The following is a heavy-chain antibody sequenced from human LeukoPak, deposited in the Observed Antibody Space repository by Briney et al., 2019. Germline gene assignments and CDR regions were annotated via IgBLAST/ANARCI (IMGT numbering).Heavy chain of an antibody. Sequence: GGSLRLSCAASGFTFDDYVIHWVRQAPGKGLEWVSLISGDGVNTYYADSVKGRVTISRDNSQSSLFLQMNSLRPEDAALYYCVKAHYHYLYRMDVWGEGTRVTVSS. CDR3: VKAHYHYLYRMDV. J-gene: IGHJ6*04. CDR1: GFTFDDYV. D-gene: IGHD3-16*01. V-gene: IGHV3-43*02. CDR2: ISGDGVNT.